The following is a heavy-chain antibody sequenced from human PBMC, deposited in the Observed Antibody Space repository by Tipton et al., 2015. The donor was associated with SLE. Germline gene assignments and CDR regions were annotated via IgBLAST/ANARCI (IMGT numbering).Heavy chain of an antibody. Sequence: SLRLSCVASGFTFSNYAMTWVRQAPGKGLEWVSTVTTSGTTTYYAGSVRGRFTISRDNAKNSLYLQMNSLRVEDTAVYYCARVSGLGNYAHADSWGQGTLVTVSS. J-gene: IGHJ4*02. CDR1: GFTFSNYA. D-gene: IGHD3-16*01. CDR2: VTTSGTTT. V-gene: IGHV3-23*01. CDR3: ARVSGLGNYAHADS.